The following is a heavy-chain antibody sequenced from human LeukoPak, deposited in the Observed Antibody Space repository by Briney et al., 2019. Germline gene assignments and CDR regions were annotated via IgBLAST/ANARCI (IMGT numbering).Heavy chain of an antibody. CDR2: IIPIFGTA. V-gene: IGHV1-69*05. D-gene: IGHD5-18*01. CDR3: ARGGNVDTAMVYFDY. Sequence: ASVKVSCKASGGTFSSYAISWVRQAPGQGLEWMGGIIPIFGTANYAQKFQGRVTITTDESTSTAYMELSSPRSVDTAVYYCARGGNVDTAMVYFDYWGQGTLVTVSS. J-gene: IGHJ4*02. CDR1: GGTFSSYA.